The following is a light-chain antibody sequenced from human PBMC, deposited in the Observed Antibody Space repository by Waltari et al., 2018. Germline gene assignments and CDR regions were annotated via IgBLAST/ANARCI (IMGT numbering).Light chain of an antibody. CDR1: QGISNN. V-gene: IGKV1-27*01. Sequence: DIQMTKSPSSLSVSVGVRVTITCPASQGISNNLAWYQQKPGKVPKLLIYEASTLQSGVPSRFSGSGSGTDFTLTISSLQSEDFATYYCQHGYGTPLTFGGGTKVEIK. CDR2: EAS. CDR3: QHGYGTPLT. J-gene: IGKJ4*01.